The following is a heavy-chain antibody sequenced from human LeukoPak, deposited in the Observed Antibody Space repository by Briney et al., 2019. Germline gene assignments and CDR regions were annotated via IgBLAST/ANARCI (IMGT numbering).Heavy chain of an antibody. J-gene: IGHJ2*01. CDR3: ARDYSSSWYDWYFDL. CDR1: GGSISSGSYY. D-gene: IGHD6-13*01. Sequence: SETLSLTCTVSGGSISSGSYYWSWIRRPAGKGLEWIGRIYTSGSTNYNPSLKSRVTISVDTSKNQFSLKLSSVTAADTAVYYCARDYSSSWYDWYFDLWGRGTLVTVSS. CDR2: IYTSGST. V-gene: IGHV4-61*02.